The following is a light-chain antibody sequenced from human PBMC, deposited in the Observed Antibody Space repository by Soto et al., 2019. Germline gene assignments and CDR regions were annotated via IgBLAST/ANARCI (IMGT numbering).Light chain of an antibody. Sequence: EIVMTQSPATLSVSPGESATLSCRASQSISNSLAWYQQKPGQTPRLLIYDTSTRATGVPARFSGSRSGPEFTLTINSLQSEDFAIYYCQPYNNWPLTFGGGTKVDIK. CDR2: DTS. CDR3: QPYNNWPLT. J-gene: IGKJ4*01. V-gene: IGKV3-15*01. CDR1: QSISNS.